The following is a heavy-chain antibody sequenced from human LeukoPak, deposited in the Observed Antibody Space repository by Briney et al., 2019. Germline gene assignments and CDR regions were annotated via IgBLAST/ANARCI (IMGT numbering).Heavy chain of an antibody. CDR1: EFTFSSYA. Sequence: GWSLRLSCAASEFTFSSYAMHWVRQAPGKGLEWVSGISWNSGRIAYADSVKGRFTISRDNAKNSLFLQMNSLRAEDTALYYCAKDGRYDTTGYYDYWGQGTLVTVSS. J-gene: IGHJ4*02. D-gene: IGHD3-22*01. CDR3: AKDGRYDTTGYYDY. CDR2: ISWNSGRI. V-gene: IGHV3-9*01.